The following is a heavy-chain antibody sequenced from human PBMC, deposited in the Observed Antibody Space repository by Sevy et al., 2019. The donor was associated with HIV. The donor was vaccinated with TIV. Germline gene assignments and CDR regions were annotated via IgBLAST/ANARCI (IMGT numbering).Heavy chain of an antibody. V-gene: IGHV3-49*03. CDR1: GFSFGEYA. CDR2: IRGKAFGGTT. Sequence: GGSLTLSCSASGFSFGEYAMSWFRHAPGKGLEWVAFIRGKAFGGTTEYAASVKGRFTISRDDSKSIAYLQMISLKTEDTAVYYCSREAGVVVVVAANQFDYWGQGTLVTVSS. CDR3: SREAGVVVVVAANQFDY. D-gene: IGHD2-15*01. J-gene: IGHJ4*02.